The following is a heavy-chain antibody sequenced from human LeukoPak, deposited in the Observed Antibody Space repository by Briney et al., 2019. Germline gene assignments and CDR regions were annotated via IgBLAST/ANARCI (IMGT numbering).Heavy chain of an antibody. CDR3: VRATSGFDL. V-gene: IGHV3-13*01. CDR2: ISAAADT. J-gene: IGHJ2*01. CDR1: GFTFSSYA. Sequence: QSGGSLRLSCAASGFTFSSYAMSWVRQAPGKGLGWVSTISAAADTYYPGSVKGRFTISRENGNDSLYLQMNSLRAGATAVYYCVRATSGFDLWGRGTLVTVSS. D-gene: IGHD1-26*01.